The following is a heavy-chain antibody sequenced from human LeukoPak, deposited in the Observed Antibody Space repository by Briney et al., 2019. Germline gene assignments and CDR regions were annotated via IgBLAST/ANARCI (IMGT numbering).Heavy chain of an antibody. J-gene: IGHJ3*01. V-gene: IGHV3-48*03. Sequence: GGSLRLSCAAFGFTFSRYEMNWVRQAPGKELEWVSYITSSGSPIFYADSVKGRFTVSRDNAKNSLYLQMNSLRAEDTAVYYCARALRLGATVWGQGTMVTVSS. CDR3: ARALRLGATV. CDR1: GFTFSRYE. D-gene: IGHD3-16*01. CDR2: ITSSGSPI.